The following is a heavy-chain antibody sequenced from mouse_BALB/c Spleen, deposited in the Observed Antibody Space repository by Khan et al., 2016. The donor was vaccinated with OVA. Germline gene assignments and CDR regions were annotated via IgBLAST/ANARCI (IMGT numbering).Heavy chain of an antibody. V-gene: IGHV9-1*02. Sequence: QIQLVQSGPELKKPGETVKISCKASGFTFTNYGMNWVKQAPGKGLRWMGWINTYPGEPTYADDFKGRFAFSLETSASTAYLQINNLKNEDMATYFCARTYYSYDRYFDVWGAGTTVTVSS. CDR1: GFTFTNYG. CDR3: ARTYYSYDRYFDV. J-gene: IGHJ1*01. D-gene: IGHD2-12*01. CDR2: INTYPGEP.